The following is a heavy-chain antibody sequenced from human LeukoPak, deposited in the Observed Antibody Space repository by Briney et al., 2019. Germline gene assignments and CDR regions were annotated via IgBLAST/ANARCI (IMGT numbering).Heavy chain of an antibody. V-gene: IGHV2-5*01. CDR2: IYWNDDK. CDR1: GFSLSTSGVG. CDR3: AHAHSGYDQSDWFDP. D-gene: IGHD5-12*01. J-gene: IGHJ5*02. Sequence: SGPTLVKPTQTPTLTCTFSGFSLSTSGVGVGWIRQPPGKALEWLALIYWNDDKRYSPSLKSRLTITEDTSKNQVVLTMTNMDPVDTATYYCAHAHSGYDQSDWFDPWGQGTLVTVSS.